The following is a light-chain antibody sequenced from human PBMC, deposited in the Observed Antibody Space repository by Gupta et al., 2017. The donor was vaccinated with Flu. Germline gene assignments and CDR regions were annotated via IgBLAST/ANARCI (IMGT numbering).Light chain of an antibody. CDR3: AAWDDGLSGRV. Sequence: QSVLTQPPSASGTPGQGVTIPCSGSSSNIVSNTVNWYQQFPGTAPKLLIYSNNQRPSGVPDRFSGSKSGTSASLAISGLQSDDESDYYCAAWDDGLSGRVFGGGTKLTVL. CDR2: SNN. V-gene: IGLV1-44*01. J-gene: IGLJ2*01. CDR1: SSNIVSNT.